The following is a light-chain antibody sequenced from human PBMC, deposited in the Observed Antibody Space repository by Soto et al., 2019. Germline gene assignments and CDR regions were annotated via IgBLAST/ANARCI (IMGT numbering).Light chain of an antibody. CDR3: QSYDSSVV. V-gene: IGLV1-40*01. J-gene: IGLJ2*01. Sequence: QAVVTQPPSVSGAPGQRVTISCTGSSSNIGAGYDVHWYQQLPGTAPKLLIYGNSNRPSRVPDRFSGSKSGTSASLAITGLQAEDEADYYCQSYDSSVVFGGGTKLTVL. CDR1: SSNIGAGYD. CDR2: GNS.